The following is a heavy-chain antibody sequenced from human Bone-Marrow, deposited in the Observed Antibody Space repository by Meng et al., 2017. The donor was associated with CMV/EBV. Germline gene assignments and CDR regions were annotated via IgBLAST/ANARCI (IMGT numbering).Heavy chain of an antibody. CDR1: GGSISSYY. D-gene: IGHD3-3*01. CDR3: ALEKGGIFVDY. Sequence: GSLRLSCTVSGGSISSYYWSWIRQPPGKGLEWIGYIYYSGSTNYNPSLKSRVTMSVDTSKNQFSLKLSSVTAADTAVYYCALEKGGIFVDYWGQGTLVTVSS. J-gene: IGHJ4*02. V-gene: IGHV4-59*01. CDR2: IYYSGST.